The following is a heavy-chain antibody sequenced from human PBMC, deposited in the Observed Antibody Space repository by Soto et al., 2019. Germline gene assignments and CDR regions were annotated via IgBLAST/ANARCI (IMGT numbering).Heavy chain of an antibody. J-gene: IGHJ4*02. CDR3: ARRQDWNYLFDN. V-gene: IGHV4-59*01. CDR1: GVSINTDF. D-gene: IGHD1-7*01. Sequence: TSPTLSLPTTVSGVSINTDFLVWLRQSPGRGLEWIGCSFYSGTTNYNPSLSSRVTISIGASKTQFSLRLRSVTAADTAVYYCARRQDWNYLFDNWGPGILVTVSS. CDR2: SFYSGTT.